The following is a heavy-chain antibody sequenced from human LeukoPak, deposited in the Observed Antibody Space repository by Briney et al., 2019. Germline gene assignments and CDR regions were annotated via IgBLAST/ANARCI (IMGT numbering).Heavy chain of an antibody. D-gene: IGHD5-24*01. Sequence: ASVKVSCKASGYTFTGYYMHWVRQAPGQGLEWMGWVNPNSGGTNYAQKFQGRVTMTRDTSISTAYMELSRLRSDDTAVYYCARGYGKMATIDYWGQGTLVTVSS. V-gene: IGHV1-2*02. CDR2: VNPNSGGT. CDR3: ARGYGKMATIDY. J-gene: IGHJ4*02. CDR1: GYTFTGYY.